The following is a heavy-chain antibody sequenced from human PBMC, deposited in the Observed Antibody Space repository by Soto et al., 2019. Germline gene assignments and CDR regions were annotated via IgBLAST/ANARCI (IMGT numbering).Heavy chain of an antibody. V-gene: IGHV1-2*02. CDR1: GYTFTGYY. Sequence: GASVKVSCKASGYTFTGYYIHWVRQAPGQGLEWMAWINPNSGGTKFAQKFQDRISVTRDTSISTAYLELTSLTSDDTAVYYCARGFYGSDYYGMDAWGQGTTVTVSS. J-gene: IGHJ6*02. CDR2: INPNSGGT. D-gene: IGHD3-10*01. CDR3: ARGFYGSDYYGMDA.